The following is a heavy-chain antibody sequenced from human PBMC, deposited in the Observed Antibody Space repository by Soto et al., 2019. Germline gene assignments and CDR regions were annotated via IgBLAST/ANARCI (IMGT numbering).Heavy chain of an antibody. CDR1: GYSFTSYW. CDR2: IDPSDSYT. D-gene: IGHD2-15*01. V-gene: IGHV5-10-1*01. Sequence: GESLKISCKGSGYSFTSYWISWVRQMPGKGLEWMGRIDPSDSYTNYSPSFQGHVTISADKSISTAYLQWSSLKASDTAMYYCARQEFPHRSHYYYGMDVWGQGTTVTVSS. CDR3: ARQEFPHRSHYYYGMDV. J-gene: IGHJ6*02.